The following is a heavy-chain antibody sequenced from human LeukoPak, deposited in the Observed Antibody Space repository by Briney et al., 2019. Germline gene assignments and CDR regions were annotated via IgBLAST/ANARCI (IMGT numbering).Heavy chain of an antibody. Sequence: GGSLRLSCAASGFTFSDHYMDRVRQAPGKGLEWVGRIRNKVNSYTTEYAASVKGRFTISRDDSKNSLNLEMNSLTAEDTAVYYCSRIRCSSASCDWPGYYGMDVWGQGTTVTVSS. V-gene: IGHV3-72*01. CDR1: GFTFSDHY. J-gene: IGHJ6*02. D-gene: IGHD2-2*01. CDR3: SRIRCSSASCDWPGYYGMDV. CDR2: IRNKVNSYTT.